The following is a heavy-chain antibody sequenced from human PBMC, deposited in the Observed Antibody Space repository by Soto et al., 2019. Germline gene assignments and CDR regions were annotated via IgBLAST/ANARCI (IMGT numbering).Heavy chain of an antibody. Sequence: EVQLVESGGGLVKPGGSLRLSCAGSEITFTNAWMTWVRQAPGKGLAWIGHIKSKSDGGTIDYGAPVKGRFTISRDDSKNTLYLQMNSLKTEDTAVYYCPTKKGYVAPTEYWGQGTLVSVSP. CDR3: PTKKGYVAPTEY. CDR1: EITFTNAW. D-gene: IGHD3-10*02. CDR2: IKSKSDGGTI. V-gene: IGHV3-15*01. J-gene: IGHJ4*02.